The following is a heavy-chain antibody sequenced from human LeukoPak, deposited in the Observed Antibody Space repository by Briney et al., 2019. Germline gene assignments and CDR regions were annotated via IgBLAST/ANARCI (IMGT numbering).Heavy chain of an antibody. J-gene: IGHJ3*02. CDR2: ISSSGSSI. CDR1: RFTLNSYE. CDR3: ARGPRWGNINGHDDFDI. V-gene: IGHV3-48*03. D-gene: IGHD4-23*01. Sequence: GGSLTLPCAASRFTLNSYERKWVRQAPGKVLEGVSYISSSGSSIYYADSVKGRFTISRDNAKSPLYLQMNSLRAEDTAVYYCARGPRWGNINGHDDFDIWGQGTMVTVSS.